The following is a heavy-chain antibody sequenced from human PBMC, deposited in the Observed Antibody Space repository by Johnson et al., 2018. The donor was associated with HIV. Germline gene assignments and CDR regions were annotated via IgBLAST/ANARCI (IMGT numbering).Heavy chain of an antibody. CDR1: GVTFRIYG. CDR3: TRRSPYDAFDI. CDR2: ISNDGNNR. V-gene: IGHV3-30*03. Sequence: QVQLVESGGGVVQPGRSLRLSCAASGVTFRIYGFHWVRQAPGKGLEWVAFISNDGNNRYYTDSVKGRSTISRDNSKNTLYLQMKSLRAEDTAVYYCTRRSPYDAFDIWGQGTMVTVSS. J-gene: IGHJ3*02.